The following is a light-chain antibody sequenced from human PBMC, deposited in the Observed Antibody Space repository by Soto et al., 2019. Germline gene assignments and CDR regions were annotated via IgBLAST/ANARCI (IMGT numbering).Light chain of an antibody. CDR1: QSVSSKS. V-gene: IGKV3-20*01. Sequence: IVLTQSPGTLSLSRGDRATLSCSASQSVSSKSLAWYQQNSGQAPRLLIYGASSRSTGIPDRIRVSGAWTEFTLTSRRLETEDFAVYYCQRYVTSSPLTFGGGTEVELK. CDR3: QRYVTSSPLT. J-gene: IGKJ4*01. CDR2: GAS.